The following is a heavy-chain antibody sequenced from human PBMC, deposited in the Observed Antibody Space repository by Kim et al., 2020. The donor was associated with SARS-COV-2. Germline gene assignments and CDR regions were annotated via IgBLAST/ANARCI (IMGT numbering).Heavy chain of an antibody. V-gene: IGHV4-61*03. Sequence: STNYNPPPKIRVTISVDTSKNHFSLKLSSVTAADTAVYYCAREIAAAGSIWGQGTMVTVSS. J-gene: IGHJ3*02. CDR2: ST. D-gene: IGHD6-13*01. CDR3: AREIAAAGSI.